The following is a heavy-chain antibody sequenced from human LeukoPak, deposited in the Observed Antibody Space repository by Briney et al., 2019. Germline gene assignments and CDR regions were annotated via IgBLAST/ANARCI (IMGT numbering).Heavy chain of an antibody. D-gene: IGHD6-13*01. V-gene: IGHV6-1*01. CDR1: GDSVSSNSAA. Sequence: SQTLSLTCDISGDSVSSNSAAWNWIRQSPSRGLERLGRTYYRSKWFDDYAESVKSRITINPDTSKNQFSLQLNSVTPEDTAVYYCARDLGYSSTFLAFDIWDQGTMVTVSS. CDR3: ARDLGYSSTFLAFDI. CDR2: TYYRSKWFD. J-gene: IGHJ3*02.